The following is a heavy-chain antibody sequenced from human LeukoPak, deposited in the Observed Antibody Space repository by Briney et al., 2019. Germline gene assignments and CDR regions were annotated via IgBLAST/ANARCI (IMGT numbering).Heavy chain of an antibody. J-gene: IGHJ6*02. CDR3: ARHRSYYYGMDV. CDR1: GGSISSYY. CDR2: IYYSGST. Sequence: SETLSLTCTVSGGSISSYYWSWIRQPPGKGLEWIGYIYYSGSTNNNPSLESRVTISVDTSTNQLSLKLSSVTAADTAVYYCARHRSYYYGMDVWGQGTTVTVSS. V-gene: IGHV4-59*08.